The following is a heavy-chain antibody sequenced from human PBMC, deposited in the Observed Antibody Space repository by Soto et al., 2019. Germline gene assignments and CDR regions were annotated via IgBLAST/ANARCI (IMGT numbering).Heavy chain of an antibody. J-gene: IGHJ4*02. CDR2: IYSDGSI. CDR1: GFSVSSNY. V-gene: IGHV3-53*02. Sequence: EEQLVETGGGLIQPGGSLRLSCAASGFSVSSNYMSWVRQAPGKGLEWVSVIYSDGSIYYADSVKGRFTISRDNSKNTLYLQMTSLRAEDTAVYYCARGPSFDCWGQGTLVTVSS. CDR3: ARGPSFDC.